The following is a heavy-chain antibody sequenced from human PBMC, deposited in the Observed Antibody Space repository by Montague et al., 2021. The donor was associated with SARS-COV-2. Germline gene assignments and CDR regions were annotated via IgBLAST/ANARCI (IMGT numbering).Heavy chain of an antibody. D-gene: IGHD5-24*01. Sequence: SETLSLTCAVSGGSISSYYWSWIRQPPGKGLEWIEYIYYSGSTNYNPSLKSRVTISVDTSKNQSSLKLSSVTAADTAVYYCARVFPRWLQFDPYFDYWGQGTLVTVSS. V-gene: IGHV4-59*01. CDR1: GGSISSYY. CDR3: ARVFPRWLQFDPYFDY. J-gene: IGHJ4*02. CDR2: IYYSGST.